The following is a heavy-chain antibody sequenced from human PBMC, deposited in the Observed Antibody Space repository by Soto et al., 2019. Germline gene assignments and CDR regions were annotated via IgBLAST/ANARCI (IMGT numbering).Heavy chain of an antibody. CDR1: GGTFSSYA. CDR3: VRVVAIPGYPDN. Sequence: QVQLVQSGAEVRQPASSVKVSCKTSGGTFSSYAISWVRQAPGQGLEWMGGIVPIVDTSTYAQKFQGRVTITADESTSTAYMELSSLRPDATAIYYCVRVVAIPGYPDNWGQGTLVTVSS. D-gene: IGHD5-12*01. J-gene: IGHJ4*02. CDR2: IVPIVDTS. V-gene: IGHV1-69*12.